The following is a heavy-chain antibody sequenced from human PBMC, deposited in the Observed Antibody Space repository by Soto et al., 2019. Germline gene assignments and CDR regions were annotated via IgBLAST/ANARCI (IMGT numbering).Heavy chain of an antibody. Sequence: QVQLQESGPGLVNPSGTLSLTCTVSSDSISSGSWWSWVRQPPGKGLEWIGEIFHTGSTNYNPSLKSRVTISIDKSKNLFSLRLTSLTAADTAVYYCAREGFAHFSLDAWGQGTLVTVSS. D-gene: IGHD3-3*02. CDR1: SDSISSGSW. J-gene: IGHJ5*02. CDR3: AREGFAHFSLDA. V-gene: IGHV4-4*02. CDR2: IFHTGST.